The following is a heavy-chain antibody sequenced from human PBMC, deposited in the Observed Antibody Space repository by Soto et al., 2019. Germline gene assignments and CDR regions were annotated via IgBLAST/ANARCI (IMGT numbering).Heavy chain of an antibody. V-gene: IGHV1-18*01. CDR1: GYTFTSYG. CDR2: ISAYNGNT. Sequence: ASVKVSCKASGYTFTSYGISWVRQAPGQGLEWMGWISAYNGNTNYAQKLQGRVTMTRDTSTSTVYMELSSLRSEDTAVYYCGRGAHTTIVVVPHDAYDTWGQGTMVTVSS. CDR3: GRGAHTTIVVVPHDAYDT. D-gene: IGHD3-22*01. J-gene: IGHJ3*02.